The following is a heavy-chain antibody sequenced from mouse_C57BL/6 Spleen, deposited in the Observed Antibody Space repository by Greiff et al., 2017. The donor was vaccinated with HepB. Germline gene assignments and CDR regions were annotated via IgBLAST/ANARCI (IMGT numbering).Heavy chain of an antibody. V-gene: IGHV1-64*01. D-gene: IGHD2-1*01. CDR2: IHPNSGST. CDR1: GYTFTSYW. J-gene: IGHJ2*01. CDR3: ARLMGGNPSDY. Sequence: QVQLQQSGAELVKPGASVKLSCKASGYTFTSYWMHWVKQRPGQGLEWIGMIHPNSGSTNYNEKCTSKATLTVDKSASTAYMQLSSLTSEDSAVYYCARLMGGNPSDYWGQGTTLTVSA.